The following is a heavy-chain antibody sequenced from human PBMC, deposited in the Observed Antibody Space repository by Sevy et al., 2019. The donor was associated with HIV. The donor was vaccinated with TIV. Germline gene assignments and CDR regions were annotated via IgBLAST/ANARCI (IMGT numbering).Heavy chain of an antibody. Sequence: GGSLRLSCAASGFTFSNYAMSWVRQAPGKGLEWVSGVGSGGSTYYADSLKGRFTISRDNSKNTLYLQMNSLRAEDTAVYYCAKGGGIAARLPYYYGMDVWAKGPRSPSP. J-gene: IGHJ6*02. V-gene: IGHV3-23*01. CDR1: GFTFSNYA. CDR3: AKGGGIAARLPYYYGMDV. D-gene: IGHD6-6*01. CDR2: VGSGGST.